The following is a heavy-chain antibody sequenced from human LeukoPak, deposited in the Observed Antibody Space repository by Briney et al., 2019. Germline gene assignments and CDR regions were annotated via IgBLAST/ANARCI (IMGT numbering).Heavy chain of an antibody. CDR2: IYPGDSDT. CDR3: ARGGVTFFGVVIRAYEN. J-gene: IGHJ4*02. CDR1: GYRFSNYW. Sequence: GESLKISCKASGYRFSNYWIGWVRQMPGKGLEWMGMIYPGDSDTRYSPSFQGRVSISVDTSSDSTYLEWSSLQSADSAMYYCARGGVTFFGVVIRAYENWGQGTLVTVSS. V-gene: IGHV5-51*01. D-gene: IGHD3-3*01.